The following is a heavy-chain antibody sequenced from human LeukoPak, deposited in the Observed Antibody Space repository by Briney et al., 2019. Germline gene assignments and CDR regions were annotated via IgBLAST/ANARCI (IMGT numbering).Heavy chain of an antibody. CDR3: ATGGSGSTSPMVV. CDR2: INHSGST. D-gene: IGHD2-2*01. V-gene: IGHV4-34*01. Sequence: SETLTLTCAVYGGSFSGYYWSWIRQPPGKGLEWIGEINHSGSTNYNPSLKSRVTISVDTSKNQFSLKLSSVTAADTAVYYCATGGSGSTSPMVVWGKGTTVTVSS. CDR1: GGSFSGYY. J-gene: IGHJ6*03.